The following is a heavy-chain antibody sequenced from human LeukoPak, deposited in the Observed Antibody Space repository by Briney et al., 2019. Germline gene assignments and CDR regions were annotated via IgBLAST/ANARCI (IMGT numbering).Heavy chain of an antibody. CDR1: GGSISSSSYY. J-gene: IGHJ6*02. CDR3: ARIRRYYYGSGSGPSQTRLYGMDV. Sequence: SETLSLTCTVSGGSISSSSYYWGWIRQPPGKGLEWIGSIYYSGSTYYNPSLKSRVTISVDTSKNQFSLKLSSVTAADTAVYYCARIRRYYYGSGSGPSQTRLYGMDVWGQGTTVTVSS. D-gene: IGHD3-10*01. CDR2: IYYSGST. V-gene: IGHV4-39*01.